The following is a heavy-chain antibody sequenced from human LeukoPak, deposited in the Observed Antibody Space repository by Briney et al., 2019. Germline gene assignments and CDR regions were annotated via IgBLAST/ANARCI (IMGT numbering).Heavy chain of an antibody. CDR1: QFTFSNYA. CDR2: ISGSGNTT. V-gene: IGHV3-23*01. CDR3: ARDSHNYYDSTPFSAPFDY. D-gene: IGHD3-22*01. Sequence: GGSLRLSCAASQFTFSNYAMSWVRQAPGKGLEWVSAISGSGNTTYFGDSVTGRFTISRDNPKNTVYLQMNSLRAEDTAVYYCARDSHNYYDSTPFSAPFDYWGQGTLVTVSS. J-gene: IGHJ4*02.